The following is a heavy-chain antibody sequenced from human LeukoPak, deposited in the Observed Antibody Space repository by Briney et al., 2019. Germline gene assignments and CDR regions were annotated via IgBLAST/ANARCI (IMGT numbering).Heavy chain of an antibody. CDR3: ARDHRGYDSSGYYLIDAFDI. CDR2: INPNSGGT. V-gene: IGHV1-2*02. J-gene: IGHJ3*02. Sequence: ASVKVSCKASGYTFTGYYMHWVRQAPGQGLEWMGWINPNSGGTNYAQKFQGRVTMTRDTSISTAYMELSRLRSDDTAVYYCARDHRGYDSSGYYLIDAFDIWGQGTMVTVSS. D-gene: IGHD3-22*01. CDR1: GYTFTGYY.